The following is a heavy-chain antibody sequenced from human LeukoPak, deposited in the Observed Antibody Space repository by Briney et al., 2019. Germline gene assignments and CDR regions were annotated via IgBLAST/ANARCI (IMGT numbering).Heavy chain of an antibody. CDR2: ISAYNGNT. CDR3: SLGYCSGGSCYYDY. V-gene: IGHV1-18*04. D-gene: IGHD2-15*01. CDR1: GYTFTSYG. J-gene: IGHJ4*02. Sequence: GASVKVSCKASGYTFTSYGISWGRQAPGQGLEWMGLISAYNGNTNYAQKLQGRATMTTDTSTSTAYMELRSLRSDDTAVYYCSLGYCSGGSCYYDYWGQGTLVTVSS.